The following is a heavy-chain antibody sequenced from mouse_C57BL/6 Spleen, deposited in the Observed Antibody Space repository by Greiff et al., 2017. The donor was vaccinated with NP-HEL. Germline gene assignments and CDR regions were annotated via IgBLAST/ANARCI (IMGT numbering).Heavy chain of an antibody. D-gene: IGHD1-1*01. CDR1: GFTFSDAW. Sequence: GQVVESGGGLVQPGGSMKLSCAASGFTFSDAWMDWVRQSPEKGLEWVAEIRNKANNHATYYAESVKGRFTISRDDSKSSVYLQMNSLRAEDTGIYYCTRLQFITTVVAHWYFDVWGTGTTVTVSS. J-gene: IGHJ1*03. CDR3: TRLQFITTVVAHWYFDV. V-gene: IGHV6-6*01. CDR2: IRNKANNHAT.